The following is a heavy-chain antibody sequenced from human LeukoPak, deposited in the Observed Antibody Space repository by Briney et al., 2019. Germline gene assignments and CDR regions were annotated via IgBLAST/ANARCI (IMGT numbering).Heavy chain of an antibody. V-gene: IGHV3-20*04. CDR2: INWNGGST. Sequence: PGGSLRLSCEASGFSFSNNEMNWVRQAPGKGLEWVSGINWNGGSTGYADSVKGRFTISRDNAKNSLYLQMNSLRAEDTALYYCARARSGWDKSGDYWGQGTLVTVSS. CDR3: ARARSGWDKSGDY. J-gene: IGHJ4*02. D-gene: IGHD6-19*01. CDR1: GFSFSNNE.